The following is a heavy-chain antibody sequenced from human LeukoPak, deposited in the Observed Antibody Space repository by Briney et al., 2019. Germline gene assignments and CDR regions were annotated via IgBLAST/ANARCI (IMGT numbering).Heavy chain of an antibody. CDR2: ISAYNGNT. Sequence: ASVKVSCKASGYTFTSYGISWVRQAPGQGLEWMGWISAYNGNTNYAQKLQGRVTMTTDTSTSTACMELRSLRSDDTAVYYCARVGLGYSSSSYHDYWGQGTLVTVSS. D-gene: IGHD6-6*01. CDR3: ARVGLGYSSSSYHDY. V-gene: IGHV1-18*01. CDR1: GYTFTSYG. J-gene: IGHJ4*02.